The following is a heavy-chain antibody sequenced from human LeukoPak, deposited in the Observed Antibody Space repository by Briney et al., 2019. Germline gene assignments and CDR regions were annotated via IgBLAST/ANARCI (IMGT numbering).Heavy chain of an antibody. J-gene: IGHJ6*02. V-gene: IGHV3-21*04. CDR2: ISSSSSYI. Sequence: GGSLRLSCAASGFTFSSYSMNWVRQAPGKGLEWVSSISSSSSYIYYADSVKGRFTISRDNAKNSLYLQMNSLRAEDTAVYYCASTGEGGPAIYYYGMDVWGQGTTVTVSS. D-gene: IGHD2-2*02. CDR3: ASTGEGGPAIYYYGMDV. CDR1: GFTFSSYS.